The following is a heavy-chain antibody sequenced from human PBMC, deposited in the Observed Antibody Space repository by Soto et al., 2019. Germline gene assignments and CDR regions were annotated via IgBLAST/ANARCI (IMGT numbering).Heavy chain of an antibody. CDR3: ARAVGTITMVRGVIVSYYYYGMDV. D-gene: IGHD3-10*01. Sequence: SETLSLTCTVSGGSISSGRYYWSWIRQHPGKGLEWIGYIYYSGSTYYNPSLKSRVTISVDTSKNQFSLKLSSVTAADTAVYYCARAVGTITMVRGVIVSYYYYGMDVWGQGTTVT. CDR2: IYYSGST. V-gene: IGHV4-31*03. J-gene: IGHJ6*02. CDR1: GGSISSGRYY.